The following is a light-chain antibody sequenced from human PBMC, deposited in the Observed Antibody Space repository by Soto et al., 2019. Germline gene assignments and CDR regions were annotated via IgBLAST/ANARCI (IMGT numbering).Light chain of an antibody. V-gene: IGLV2-11*01. CDR1: SSDVGAYNY. J-gene: IGLJ2*01. CDR3: CSYAGSYTVV. CDR2: DVT. Sequence: QSVLTQPRSVSGSPGQSVTISCTGTSSDVGAYNYVSWYQQHPGKAPKLMIYDVTERPSGVPDRFSGSKSGNTASLSISGLQAEDEADYYCCSYAGSYTVVFGGGTQLTVL.